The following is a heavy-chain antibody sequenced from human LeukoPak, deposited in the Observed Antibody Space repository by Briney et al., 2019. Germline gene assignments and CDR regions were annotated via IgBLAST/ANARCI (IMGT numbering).Heavy chain of an antibody. CDR3: ARQGIMDYDILT. J-gene: IGHJ5*02. D-gene: IGHD3-9*01. V-gene: IGHV3-48*03. Sequence: GGSLRLSCAASGFTFSSYEMNWVRQAPGKGLEWVSYISSSGSTIYYADSVKGRFTISRDNAKNSLYLQMDSLRSEDTAVYYCARQGIMDYDILTWGQGTLVIVSS. CDR2: ISSSGSTI. CDR1: GFTFSSYE.